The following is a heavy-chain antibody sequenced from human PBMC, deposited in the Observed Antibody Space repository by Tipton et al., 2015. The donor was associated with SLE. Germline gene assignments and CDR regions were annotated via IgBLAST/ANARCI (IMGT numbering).Heavy chain of an antibody. D-gene: IGHD6-25*01. CDR3: ARRRAATGLFSERGWFDP. CDR2: SNDSGKT. Sequence: TLSLTCAVYGGSLSGHYWSWIRQSPGKGLECIGESNDSGKTNYNPALESRATVSVDTSKNQFSLRLTSVTAADTGVYYCARRRAATGLFSERGWFDPWGQGALVTVSS. V-gene: IGHV4-34*01. J-gene: IGHJ5*02. CDR1: GGSLSGHY.